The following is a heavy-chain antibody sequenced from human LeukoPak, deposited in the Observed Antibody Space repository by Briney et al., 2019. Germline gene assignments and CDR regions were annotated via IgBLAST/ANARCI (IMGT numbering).Heavy chain of an antibody. J-gene: IGHJ4*02. D-gene: IGHD2-2*01. CDR2: ISGSGGST. Sequence: GGSLRLSCAASGFTFSNYAMSWVRQAPGKGLEWVSAISGSGGSTYYADSVRGRFTISRDNSKNTLYLQMNSLRAEDTAVYYCAKDGIWDCSSTSCLFDYWGQGTLVTVSS. CDR3: AKDGIWDCSSTSCLFDY. CDR1: GFTFSNYA. V-gene: IGHV3-23*01.